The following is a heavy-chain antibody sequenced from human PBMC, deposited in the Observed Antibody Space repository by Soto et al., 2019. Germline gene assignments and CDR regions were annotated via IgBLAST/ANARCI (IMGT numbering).Heavy chain of an antibody. V-gene: IGHV3-74*01. Sequence: GGSLRLSCAASGFTFSSYWMHWVRQAPGKGLVWVSRINSDGSSTSYADSVKGRFTISRDNAKNTLYLQMNSLRAEDTAVYYCARAVDRAARQGLDYWGQGTLVTVSS. CDR3: ARAVDRAARQGLDY. J-gene: IGHJ4*02. D-gene: IGHD6-6*01. CDR1: GFTFSSYW. CDR2: INSDGSST.